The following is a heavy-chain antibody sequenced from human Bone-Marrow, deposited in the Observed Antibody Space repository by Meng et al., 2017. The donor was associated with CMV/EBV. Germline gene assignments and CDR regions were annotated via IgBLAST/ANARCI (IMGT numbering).Heavy chain of an antibody. CDR1: GYTFTSYE. J-gene: IGHJ6*02. Sequence: ASVKVSCKASGYTFTSYEINWVRQAAGQGLEWMGWMNPNNGNTGYAQKFQGRVTITTDESTSTAYMELSSLRSEDTAVYYCARGKSLEQLGPYYYYYGMDVWSQGTTVTVSS. D-gene: IGHD6-6*01. CDR3: ARGKSLEQLGPYYYYYGMDV. CDR2: MNPNNGNT. V-gene: IGHV1-8*03.